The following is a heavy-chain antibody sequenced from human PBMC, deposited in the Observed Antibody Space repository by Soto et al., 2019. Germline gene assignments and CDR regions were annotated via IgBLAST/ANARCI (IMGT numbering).Heavy chain of an antibody. CDR3: AKAGPRYRSGGSCWLDP. J-gene: IGHJ5*02. Sequence: PGWSLRLSCEASGFTFDEYAMHWVRQAPGKGLEWVAGISWNSGSRDYADSVKGRFTISRDNAKNSLYLQMNSLKTEDTALYYCAKAGPRYRSGGSCWLDPWGQGTLVTVSS. CDR1: GFTFDEYA. CDR2: ISWNSGSR. V-gene: IGHV3-9*01. D-gene: IGHD2-15*01.